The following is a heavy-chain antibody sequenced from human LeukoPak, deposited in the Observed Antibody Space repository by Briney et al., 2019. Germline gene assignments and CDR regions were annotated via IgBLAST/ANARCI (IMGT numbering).Heavy chain of an antibody. J-gene: IGHJ4*02. D-gene: IGHD5-24*01. Sequence: AESLKISCKGLGYSFSSYWNAWVRQRPGKDLEWMGIIYPAGSETRYDPSFQGQVTISADSSTSTAYLQWSSLRASDTAMYYYARASRDGYNQNFDHWGQGTLVTVSS. V-gene: IGHV5-51*01. CDR2: IYPAGSET. CDR1: GYSFSSYW. CDR3: ARASRDGYNQNFDH.